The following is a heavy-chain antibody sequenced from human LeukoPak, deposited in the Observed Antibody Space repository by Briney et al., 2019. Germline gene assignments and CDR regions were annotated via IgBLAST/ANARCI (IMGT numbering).Heavy chain of an antibody. D-gene: IGHD6-13*01. CDR1: GGSFSGYY. J-gene: IGHJ3*02. V-gene: IGHV4-4*07. CDR2: IYTSGST. CDR3: AREKLYSSSWLDAFDI. Sequence: SETLSLTCAVYGGSFSGYYWSWIRQPAGKGLEWIGRIYTSGSTNYNPSLKSRVTMSVDTSKNQFSLKLSSVTAADTAVYYCAREKLYSSSWLDAFDIWGQGTMVTVSS.